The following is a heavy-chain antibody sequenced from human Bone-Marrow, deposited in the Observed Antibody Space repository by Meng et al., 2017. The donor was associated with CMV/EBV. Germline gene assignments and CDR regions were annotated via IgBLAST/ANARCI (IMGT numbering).Heavy chain of an antibody. V-gene: IGHV1-8*01. Sequence: ASVKVSCKASGYTFTSYDINWVRQATGQGLEWMGWMNPNSGNTGYAQKFQGRVTMTRNTSISTAYMELSSLRSEDTAVYYCARCPVDGATGYYYYYGMDVWVQGTTVTVSS. CDR1: GYTFTSYD. CDR2: MNPNSGNT. D-gene: IGHD4-23*01. CDR3: ARCPVDGATGYYYYYGMDV. J-gene: IGHJ6*02.